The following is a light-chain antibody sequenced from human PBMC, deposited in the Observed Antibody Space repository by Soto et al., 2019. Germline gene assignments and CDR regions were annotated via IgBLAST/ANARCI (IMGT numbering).Light chain of an antibody. CDR2: SAS. CDR1: QSISSW. J-gene: IGKJ1*01. CDR3: QQTYSTPPT. Sequence: DIQMTQSPSTLSASVGDRVTITCRASQSISSWLAWYQQKPGKAPELLIFSASSLQSGVPSRFSGSGSGTDFTLTIGSLQPEDFATYFCQQTYSTPPTFGQGTKVDIK. V-gene: IGKV1-39*01.